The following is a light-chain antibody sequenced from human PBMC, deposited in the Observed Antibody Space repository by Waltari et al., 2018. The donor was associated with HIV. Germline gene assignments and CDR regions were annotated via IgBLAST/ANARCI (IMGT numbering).Light chain of an antibody. CDR3: CSKSTIYFGVL. J-gene: IGLJ2*01. Sequence: QSALSQPASVSGSPGQSITISCSGTSNDIGISNLVSWYQHHPGKAPKLIIFDVYKRPSGISDRFSGSKSGYTASLTISGLRTEDEADYFFCSKSTIYFGVLFGGGTTLTVL. CDR1: SNDIGISNL. V-gene: IGLV2-23*02. CDR2: DVY.